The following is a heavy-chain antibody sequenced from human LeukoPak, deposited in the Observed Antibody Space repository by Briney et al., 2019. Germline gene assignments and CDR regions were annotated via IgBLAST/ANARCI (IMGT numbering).Heavy chain of an antibody. CDR1: GFTFSSYA. CDR2: ISYDGSNK. CDR3: ASAPSFGESLGFDY. V-gene: IGHV3-30-3*01. Sequence: PGGSLRLSCAASGFTFSSYAMHWVRQAPGKGLEWVAVISYDGSNKYYADSVKGRFTISRDNSKNTLYLQMNSLRAEDTAVYYCASAPSFGESLGFDYWGQGTLVTVSS. D-gene: IGHD3-10*01. J-gene: IGHJ4*02.